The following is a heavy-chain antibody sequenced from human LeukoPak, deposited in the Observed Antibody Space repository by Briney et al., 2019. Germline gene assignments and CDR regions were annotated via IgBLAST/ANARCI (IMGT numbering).Heavy chain of an antibody. CDR3: ARAHYYDSSGYPDRDY. V-gene: IGHV1-18*01. CDR2: ISAYNGNT. J-gene: IGHJ4*02. D-gene: IGHD3-22*01. CDR1: GYTFTSYG. Sequence: ASVKVSCMASGYTFTSYGISWVRQAPGQGLEWMGWISAYNGNTNYAQKLQGRVTMTTDTSTSTAYMELRSLRSDDTAAYYCARAHYYDSSGYPDRDYWGQGTLVTVSS.